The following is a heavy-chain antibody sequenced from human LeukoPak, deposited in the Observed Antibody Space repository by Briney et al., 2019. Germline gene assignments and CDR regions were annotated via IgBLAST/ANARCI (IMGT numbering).Heavy chain of an antibody. CDR1: GFTFSSYS. D-gene: IGHD2-15*01. V-gene: IGHV3-48*01. Sequence: PGGSLRLSCAASGFTFSSYSMNWVRQAPGKGLERVSYISSSSSTIYYADSVKGRFTISRDNAKNSLYLQMNSLRAEDTAVYYCARDPSPYCSGGSCVTDYWGQGTLVTVSS. J-gene: IGHJ4*02. CDR2: ISSSSSTI. CDR3: ARDPSPYCSGGSCVTDY.